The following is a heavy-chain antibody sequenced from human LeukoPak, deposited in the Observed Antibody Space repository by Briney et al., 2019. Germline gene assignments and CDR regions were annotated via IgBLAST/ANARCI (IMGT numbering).Heavy chain of an antibody. CDR3: VRGGGVVATVLDS. Sequence: GGSLRLSCAASGFTFSSWWMHWVRQAPGKGLEWVSRIYSVGSDTTYADSVKGRFTMSRDNAKNTLYLQMNSLRDEETAVYYCVRGGGVVATVLDSWGQGTLVTVSS. D-gene: IGHD5-12*01. CDR2: IYSVGSDT. J-gene: IGHJ4*02. V-gene: IGHV3-74*03. CDR1: GFTFSSWW.